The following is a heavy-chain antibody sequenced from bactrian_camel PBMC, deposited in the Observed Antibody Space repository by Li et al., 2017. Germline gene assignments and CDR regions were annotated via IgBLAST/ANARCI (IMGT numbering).Heavy chain of an antibody. V-gene: IGHV3S6*01. J-gene: IGHJ4*01. CDR2: LFANGGT. D-gene: IGHD2*01. CDR3: AAAHWSGGYYSASYNY. CDR1: GYTAKTCS. Sequence: HVQLVESGGDLVQPGGSLKLSCAASGYTAKTCSWNWYRQSPGKDRELVSSLFANGGTYYHDSVKGRFTISRDNAKNTLYLQMNSLKPEDTAMYYCAAAHWSGGYYSASYNYWGQGTQVTVS.